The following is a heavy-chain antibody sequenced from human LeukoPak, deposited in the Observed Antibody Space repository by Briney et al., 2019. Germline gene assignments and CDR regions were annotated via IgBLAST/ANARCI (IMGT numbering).Heavy chain of an antibody. V-gene: IGHV1-69*01. CDR2: IIPIFGTA. Sequence: GSSVKVSCKASGGTFSSYAISWVRQAPGQGLEWMGGIIPIFGTANYAQKFQGRVTITADESTSTAYMELSSLRSEDTAVYYCATGPAGTYYYYGMDVWGQGTTVTVSS. CDR3: ATGPAGTYYYYGMDV. D-gene: IGHD6-13*01. CDR1: GGTFSSYA. J-gene: IGHJ6*02.